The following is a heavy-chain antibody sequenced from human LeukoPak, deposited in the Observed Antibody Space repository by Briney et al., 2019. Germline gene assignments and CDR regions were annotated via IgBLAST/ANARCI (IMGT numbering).Heavy chain of an antibody. D-gene: IGHD4-17*01. CDR2: INAGNGNT. CDR3: ARIPSYGDYSDNWYFDL. CDR1: GYTFTSYA. V-gene: IGHV1-3*01. J-gene: IGHJ2*01. Sequence: GASVKVSCKASGYTFTSYAMHWVRQAPGQRLEWMGWINAGNGNTKYSQKFRGRVTITRDTSASTAYMELSSLRSEDTAVYYCARIPSYGDYSDNWYFDLWGRGTLATVSS.